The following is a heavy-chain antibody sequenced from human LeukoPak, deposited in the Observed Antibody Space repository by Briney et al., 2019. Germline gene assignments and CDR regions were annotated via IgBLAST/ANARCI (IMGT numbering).Heavy chain of an antibody. V-gene: IGHV3-53*01. CDR1: GFTVSSNY. CDR3: ARAQGYYYGMDV. J-gene: IGHJ6*02. Sequence: PGGSLRLSCAASGFTVSSNYMSWVRQAPGKGLEWVSIIYSGGSTYYADSVKGRFTISRDNSKNTLFLQMNSLRAEDRAVYYCARAQGYYYGMDVWGQGTTVTVSS. CDR2: IYSGGST.